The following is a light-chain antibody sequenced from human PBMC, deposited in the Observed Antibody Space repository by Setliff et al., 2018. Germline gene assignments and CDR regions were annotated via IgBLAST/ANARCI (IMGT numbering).Light chain of an antibody. J-gene: IGLJ1*01. CDR2: DVK. Sequence: QSVLAQPASVSGSPGQSITISCTGSSSDIGAYDYVSWYQQHPGKAPKLMIYDVKNRPSGVSNRFSGSKSGNTASLTISGLQAEDEADYYCSSYTSRTTLDVFGTGTKVTVL. V-gene: IGLV2-14*03. CDR3: SSYTSRTTLDV. CDR1: SSDIGAYDY.